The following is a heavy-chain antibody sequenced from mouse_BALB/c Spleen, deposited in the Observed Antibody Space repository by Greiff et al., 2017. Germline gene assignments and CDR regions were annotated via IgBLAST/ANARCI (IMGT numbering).Heavy chain of an antibody. Sequence: EVQLVESGGGLVQPGGSRKLSCAASGFTFSSFGMHWVRQAPEKGLEWVAYISSGSSTIYYADTVKGRFTISRDNPKNTLFLQMTSLRSEDTAMYYCARGGDYYGSLDYWGQGTTLTVSS. D-gene: IGHD1-1*01. V-gene: IGHV5-17*02. CDR2: ISSGSSTI. CDR1: GFTFSSFG. CDR3: ARGGDYYGSLDY. J-gene: IGHJ2*01.